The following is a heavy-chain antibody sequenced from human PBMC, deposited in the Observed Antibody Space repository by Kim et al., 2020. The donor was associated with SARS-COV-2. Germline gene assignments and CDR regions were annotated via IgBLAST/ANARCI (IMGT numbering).Heavy chain of an antibody. Sequence: GGSLRLSCAASGFTFSSYGMHWVRQAPGKGLEWVAVISYDGSNKYYADSVKGRFTISRDNSKNTLYLQMNSLRAEDTAVYYCAKVREEYCSGGSCYDDA. J-gene: IGHJ3*01. V-gene: IGHV3-30*18. CDR1: GFTFSSYG. CDR2: ISYDGSNK. D-gene: IGHD2-15*01. CDR3: AKVREEYCSGGSCYDDA.